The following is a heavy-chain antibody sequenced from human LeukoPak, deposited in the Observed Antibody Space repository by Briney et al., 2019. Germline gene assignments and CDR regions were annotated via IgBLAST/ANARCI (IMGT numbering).Heavy chain of an antibody. CDR2: IIPIFGTA. J-gene: IGHJ4*02. CDR1: GGTFTSYA. CDR3: ARSVVAAPWPFDY. V-gene: IGHV1-69*13. Sequence: SVKLSCTASGGTFTSYAISWVRHAPGQGLEWMGGIIPIFGTANYAQKFQGRVTITADESTSTAYMELSSLRSEDTAVYYCARSVVAAPWPFDYWGQGTLVTVSS. D-gene: IGHD2-15*01.